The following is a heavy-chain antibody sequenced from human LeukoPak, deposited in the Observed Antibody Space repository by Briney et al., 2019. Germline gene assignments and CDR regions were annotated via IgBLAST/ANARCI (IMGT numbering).Heavy chain of an antibody. Sequence: SETLSLTCTVSGGSISSGSYYWSWIRQPAGKELEWIGRIYTSGRTNYNPSLKSRVTISVDTSKNQFSLKLSSVTAADTAVYYCARAPTISGYYENWFDPWGQGTLVTVSS. CDR2: IYTSGRT. V-gene: IGHV4-61*02. CDR1: GGSISSGSYY. D-gene: IGHD3-22*01. J-gene: IGHJ5*02. CDR3: ARAPTISGYYENWFDP.